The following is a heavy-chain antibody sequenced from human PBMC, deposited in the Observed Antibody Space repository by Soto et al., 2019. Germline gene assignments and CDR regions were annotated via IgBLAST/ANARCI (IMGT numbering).Heavy chain of an antibody. Sequence: PSETLSLTCTVSGGSISSYYWSWIRQPPGKGLEWIGYIYYSGSTNYNPSLKSRVTISVDTSKNQFSLKLSSVTAADTAVYYCARDPRYGSGSSTGRHGMDVWGQGTTVTVSS. CDR1: GGSISSYY. CDR3: ARDPRYGSGSSTGRHGMDV. D-gene: IGHD3-10*01. J-gene: IGHJ6*02. V-gene: IGHV4-59*01. CDR2: IYYSGST.